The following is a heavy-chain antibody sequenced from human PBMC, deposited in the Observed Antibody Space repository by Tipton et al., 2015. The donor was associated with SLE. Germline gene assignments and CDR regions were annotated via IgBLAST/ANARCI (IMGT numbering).Heavy chain of an antibody. CDR2: INHSGST. J-gene: IGHJ4*02. V-gene: IGHV4-34*01. CDR1: GFTFSTNA. CDR3: ARLPTYYYDSSGYYFDY. D-gene: IGHD3-22*01. Sequence: LRLSCAASGFTFSTNAMHWIRQPPGKGLEWIGEINHSGSTNYNPSLKSRVTISLDTSKNQFSLKLSSVTAADTAVYYCARLPTYYYDSSGYYFDYWGQGTLVTVSS.